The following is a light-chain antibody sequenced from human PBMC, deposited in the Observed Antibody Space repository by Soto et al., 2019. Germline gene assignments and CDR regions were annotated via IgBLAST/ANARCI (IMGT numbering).Light chain of an antibody. CDR3: QQYHTSPLT. V-gene: IGKV3-20*01. Sequence: EIVLTQSPGTLSFAPGERATFSCRASQSVSSSYIAWYQQKRGQAPRRLIYCASIRATGIPDRFSGSGSGTDFTLTISRLEPEDFALYYCQQYHTSPLTFGQGTKVDIK. CDR1: QSVSSSY. J-gene: IGKJ1*01. CDR2: CAS.